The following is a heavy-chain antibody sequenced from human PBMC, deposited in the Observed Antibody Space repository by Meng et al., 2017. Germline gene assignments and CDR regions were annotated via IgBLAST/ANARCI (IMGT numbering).Heavy chain of an antibody. V-gene: IGHV6-1*01. CDR3: ARGSYSFDS. CDR2: AYYRSKWYH. D-gene: IGHD1-26*01. J-gene: IGHJ4*02. Sequence: LLQSGPGSVKPSQTPTVTCAISGDSVSSNSAAWNWIRQSPSRGLEWLGRAYYRSKWYHDYAESVKSRISIDPDTSKNQFSLQLRSVTPEDSAVYYCARGSYSFDSWGQRTLVTVSS. CDR1: GDSVSSNSAA.